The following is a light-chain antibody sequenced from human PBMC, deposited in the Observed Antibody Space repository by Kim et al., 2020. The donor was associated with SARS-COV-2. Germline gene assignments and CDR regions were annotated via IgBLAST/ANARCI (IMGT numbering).Light chain of an antibody. CDR2: DDS. CDR1: SSDGGGYNY. CDR3: SSYTSSSTRV. V-gene: IGLV2-14*03. J-gene: IGLJ3*02. Sequence: GQSITISCTGNSSDGGGYNYVSWYQQHPGKAPKLMIYDDSNRPSGVSNRFSGSKSGNTASLTISGLQAEDEADYYCSSYTSSSTRVFGGGTKLTVL.